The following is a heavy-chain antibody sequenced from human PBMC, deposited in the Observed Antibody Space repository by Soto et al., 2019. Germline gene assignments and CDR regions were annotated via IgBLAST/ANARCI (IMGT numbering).Heavy chain of an antibody. Sequence: SETLSLTCTVSGGSISSSSYYWGWIRQPPGKGLEWIGSIYYSGSTYYNPSLKSRVTISVDTSKNQFSLKLSSVTAADTAVYYCARQIGEQPDVLPDWFDPWGQGTLVTVSS. J-gene: IGHJ5*02. V-gene: IGHV4-39*01. CDR1: GGSISSSSYY. D-gene: IGHD3-10*01. CDR3: ARQIGEQPDVLPDWFDP. CDR2: IYYSGST.